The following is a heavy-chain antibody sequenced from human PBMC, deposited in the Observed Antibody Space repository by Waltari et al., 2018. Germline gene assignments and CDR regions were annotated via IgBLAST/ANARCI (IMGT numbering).Heavy chain of an antibody. J-gene: IGHJ4*02. D-gene: IGHD2-8*02. Sequence: QVQLQESGPGLVKPSETLSLTCAVSGYSLSSGYYWGWLRQPPGKGLEWIGSIYHSGSTYYNPSLKSRVTISVDTSKNQFSLKLSSVTAADTAVYYCARLGLVDSLFDYWGQGTLVTVSS. V-gene: IGHV4-38-2*01. CDR2: IYHSGST. CDR3: ARLGLVDSLFDY. CDR1: GYSLSSGYY.